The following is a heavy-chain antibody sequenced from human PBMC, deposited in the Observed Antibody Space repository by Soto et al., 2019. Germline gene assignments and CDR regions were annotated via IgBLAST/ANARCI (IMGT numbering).Heavy chain of an antibody. Sequence: GGSLRLSCAVSGFTVSAKWISWVRQAPGKGLEWLANINEDGSKKFYVDSVKGRFTISKDNAKNSLSLQLGSLRADDTAVYYCAREMHLGSGWGDIDIWGRGTMVTVSS. D-gene: IGHD6-19*01. CDR2: INEDGSKK. V-gene: IGHV3-7*03. J-gene: IGHJ4*02. CDR3: AREMHLGSGWGDIDI. CDR1: GFTVSAKW.